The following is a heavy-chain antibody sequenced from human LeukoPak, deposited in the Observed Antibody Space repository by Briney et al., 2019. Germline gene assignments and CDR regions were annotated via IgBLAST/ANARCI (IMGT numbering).Heavy chain of an antibody. D-gene: IGHD6-13*01. CDR3: ARGTAAGYYYYYMDV. V-gene: IGHV1-46*01. CDR1: GYTFTSYY. CDR2: INPSGGST. Sequence: ASVKVSCKASGYTFTSYYMHWVRQAPGQGLEWMGIINPSGGSTSYAQKFQGRVTMTRDMSTSTVYMELSSLRSEDTAVYYCARGTAAGYYYYYMDVWGKGTTVTISS. J-gene: IGHJ6*03.